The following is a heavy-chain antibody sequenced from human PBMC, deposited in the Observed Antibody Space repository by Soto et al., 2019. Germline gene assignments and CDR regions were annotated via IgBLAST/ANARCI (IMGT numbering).Heavy chain of an antibody. CDR2: ISAYNGNT. CDR1: GYTFTSYG. V-gene: IGHV1-18*04. Sequence: QVQLVQSGAEVKKPGASVKVSCKASGYTFTSYGISWVRQAPGQGLEWMGWISAYNGNTNYAQKLQGRVTMTTDTSTSTAYMELRSLRSDETAVYYCARDQYYDILTGYYQYNWFDPWGQGTLVTVSS. D-gene: IGHD3-9*01. CDR3: ARDQYYDILTGYYQYNWFDP. J-gene: IGHJ5*02.